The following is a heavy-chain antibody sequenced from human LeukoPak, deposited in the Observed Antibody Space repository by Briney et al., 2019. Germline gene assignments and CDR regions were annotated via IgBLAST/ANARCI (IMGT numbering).Heavy chain of an antibody. Sequence: GGSLRLSCAASGFTFSSYAMSWVRQAPGKGLEWVSAISGSGGSTYYADSVKGRFTISRDNSKNTLYLQMNSLRAEDTAVYYCARAKITLWLRGGPNWFDPWGQGTLVTVSS. D-gene: IGHD5-18*01. CDR2: ISGSGGST. CDR1: GFTFSSYA. V-gene: IGHV3-23*01. CDR3: ARAKITLWLRGGPNWFDP. J-gene: IGHJ5*02.